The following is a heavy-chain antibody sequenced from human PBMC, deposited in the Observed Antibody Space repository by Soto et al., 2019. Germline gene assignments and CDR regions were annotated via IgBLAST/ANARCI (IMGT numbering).Heavy chain of an antibody. J-gene: IGHJ6*02. Sequence: ASVKVSCKASGGTFSSYAISWVRQAPGQGLEWMGGIIPIFGTANYAQKFQGRVTITADESTSTAYMELSSLRSEDTAVYYCAREPTIDYGMDVWGQGTTVTVSS. CDR2: IIPIFGTA. V-gene: IGHV1-69*13. D-gene: IGHD1-26*01. CDR1: GGTFSSYA. CDR3: AREPTIDYGMDV.